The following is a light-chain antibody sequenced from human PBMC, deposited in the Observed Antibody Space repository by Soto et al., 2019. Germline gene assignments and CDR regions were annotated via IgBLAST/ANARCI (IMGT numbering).Light chain of an antibody. V-gene: IGLV1-36*01. CDR2: YDD. CDR3: AAWDDSTKSHV. CDR1: SSNIGSNA. J-gene: IGLJ1*01. Sequence: QSVLTQPPSVSGPPRQRVTISCSGSSSNIGSNAVNWYQQFPGKAPKLLIYYDDLVASGVSARFSGSKSGTSASLAISGLQSEDEADYYCAAWDDSTKSHVFGTGTKLTVL.